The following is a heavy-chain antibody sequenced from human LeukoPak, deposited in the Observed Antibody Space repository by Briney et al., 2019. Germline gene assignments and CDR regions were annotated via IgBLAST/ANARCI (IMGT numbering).Heavy chain of an antibody. CDR3: ARGAPTMVRGVIIPYYYYYYMDV. CDR2: INHSGST. CDR1: GGSFSGYY. V-gene: IGHV4-34*01. J-gene: IGHJ6*03. Sequence: KPSETLSLTCAVYGGSFSGYYWSWIRQPPGKGLEWIGEINHSGSTNYNPSLKSRVTISVDTSKNQFSLKLSSVTAADTAVYYCARGAPTMVRGVIIPYYYYYYMDVWGKGTTVTVSS. D-gene: IGHD3-10*01.